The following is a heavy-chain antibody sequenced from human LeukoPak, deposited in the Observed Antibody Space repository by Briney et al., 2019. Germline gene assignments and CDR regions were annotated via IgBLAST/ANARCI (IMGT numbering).Heavy chain of an antibody. CDR2: IYYNGNT. CDR3: ARGRSNYYGMDV. J-gene: IGHJ6*02. V-gene: IGHV4-61*01. D-gene: IGHD1-26*01. CDR1: GDSVSSGTYY. Sequence: SETLSLTCTVPGDSVSSGTYYWNWIRRPPGKGLEWIGYIYYNGNTNYSPSLKSRVTMSVDTSKNLFSLKVSSVTAADTAVYYCARGRSNYYGMDVWGQGTTVTVSS.